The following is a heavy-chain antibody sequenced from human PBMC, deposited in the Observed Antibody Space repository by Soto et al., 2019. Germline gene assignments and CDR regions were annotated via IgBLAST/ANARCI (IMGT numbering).Heavy chain of an antibody. D-gene: IGHD3-3*01. CDR2: ISAYNGNT. CDR3: ARYDFWSGYPDY. V-gene: IGHV1-18*01. Sequence: APWKVSCKASGYTFTTFGISWVRQAPGQGLEWMGWISAYNGNTNYAQKLQGRVTMTTDTSTSTAYMELRSLRSDVTAVYYCARYDFWSGYPDYWGQGTLVTVSS. J-gene: IGHJ4*02. CDR1: GYTFTTFG.